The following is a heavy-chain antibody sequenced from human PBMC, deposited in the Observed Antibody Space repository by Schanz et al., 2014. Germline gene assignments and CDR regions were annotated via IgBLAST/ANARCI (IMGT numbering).Heavy chain of an antibody. Sequence: EVQLVESGGGLVKPGGSLRLSCEASEFTFSSYKMNWVRQAPGKGLEWVSSISSSGSYIHYADSVKGRFTISRDNAKNTLYLQMNSLRADDTAVYYCARDSSPNYDFLTAYYSIDYWGQGTLVTVSS. CDR1: EFTFSSYK. J-gene: IGHJ4*02. D-gene: IGHD3-9*01. V-gene: IGHV3-21*01. CDR2: ISSSGSYI. CDR3: ARDSSPNYDFLTAYYSIDY.